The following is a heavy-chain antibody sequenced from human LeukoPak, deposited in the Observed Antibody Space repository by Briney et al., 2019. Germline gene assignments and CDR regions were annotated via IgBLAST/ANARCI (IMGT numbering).Heavy chain of an antibody. V-gene: IGHV4-39*01. CDR2: IYYSGST. CDR3: ARHGRMATINPSH. D-gene: IGHD5-24*01. Sequence: SETLSFTCTVSGGSISNGSYYWGWIRQPPEKGLEWIGSIYYSGSTYYNPSLKSRVTISVDTSKNQFSLKLTSVTAADTAVYYCARHGRMATINPSHWGQGTLVTISS. J-gene: IGHJ1*01. CDR1: GGSISNGSYY.